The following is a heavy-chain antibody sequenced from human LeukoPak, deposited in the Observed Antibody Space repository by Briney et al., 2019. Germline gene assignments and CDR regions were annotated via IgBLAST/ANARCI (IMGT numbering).Heavy chain of an antibody. D-gene: IGHD2-2*01. CDR1: GFTFSLYA. J-gene: IGHJ4*02. Sequence: DPGGSLKLSCAASGFTFSLYAVNWVRQAPGKGLEWVSYINDESSDIHYAGSVRGRFTISRDDARQTLYLQPSSLRVEDTAVYYCARDTFQPGLIDSWGQGTLVTVSS. CDR2: INDESSDI. CDR3: ARDTFQPGLIDS. V-gene: IGHV3-48*04.